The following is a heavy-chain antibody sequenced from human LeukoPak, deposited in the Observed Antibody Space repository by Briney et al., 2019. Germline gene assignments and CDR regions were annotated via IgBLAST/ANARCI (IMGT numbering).Heavy chain of an antibody. CDR3: ARDVTYSSGWYDWLDP. CDR2: INPNSGGT. Sequence: GASVKVSCKASGYTFTGYYMLWVRPAPGQGLEWMGWINPNSGGTNYAQKFQGRVTMTRDTSISTAYMELSRLRSDDTAVYYCARDVTYSSGWYDWLDPWGQGTLVTVSS. V-gene: IGHV1-2*02. D-gene: IGHD6-19*01. CDR1: GYTFTGYY. J-gene: IGHJ5*02.